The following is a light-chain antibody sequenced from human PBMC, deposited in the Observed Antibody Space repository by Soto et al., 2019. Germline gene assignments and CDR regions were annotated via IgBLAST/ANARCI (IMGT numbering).Light chain of an antibody. Sequence: QSALTQPPSASGSPGQSVTISCTGTSSDIGGYNYVSWYQQHPGKAPKLIFYEVNKRPSGVPDRFSGSKSGNTASLTVSGLQAEDEADYYCSSFAGSNNVIFGGGTKLTVL. CDR3: SSFAGSNNVI. CDR1: SSDIGGYNY. J-gene: IGLJ2*01. CDR2: EVN. V-gene: IGLV2-8*01.